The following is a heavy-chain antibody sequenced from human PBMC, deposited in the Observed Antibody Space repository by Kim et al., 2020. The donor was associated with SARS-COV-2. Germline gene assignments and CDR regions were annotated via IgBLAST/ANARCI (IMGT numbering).Heavy chain of an antibody. D-gene: IGHD2-15*01. CDR2: ISSSSYI. V-gene: IGHV3-21*01. CDR1: GFTFSSYS. CDR3: ARDKGAATRGWFDP. Sequence: GGSLRLSCAASGFTFSSYSMNWVRQAPGKGLEWVSSISSSSYIYYADSVKGRFTISRDNAKNSLYLQMNSLRAEDTAVYYCARDKGAATRGWFDPWGQGTLVTVSS. J-gene: IGHJ5*02.